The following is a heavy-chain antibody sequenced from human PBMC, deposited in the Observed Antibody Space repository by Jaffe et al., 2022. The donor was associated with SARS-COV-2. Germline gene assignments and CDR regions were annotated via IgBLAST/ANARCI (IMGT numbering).Heavy chain of an antibody. CDR2: IGGDGGGI. D-gene: IGHD3-16*02. CDR3: AKYGGVHLGDLSFRTLDY. Sequence: EVQLLQSGGGLVQPGGSLRLSCAASGFTFSNYALTWVRQAAGKGLEWVSVIGGDGGGIQYADSVKGRFTISRDKSKNTLYLQMNSLRAEDTAVYYCAKYGGVHLGDLSFRTLDYWGRGTLVTVSS. V-gene: IGHV3-23*01. CDR1: GFTFSNYA. J-gene: IGHJ4*02.